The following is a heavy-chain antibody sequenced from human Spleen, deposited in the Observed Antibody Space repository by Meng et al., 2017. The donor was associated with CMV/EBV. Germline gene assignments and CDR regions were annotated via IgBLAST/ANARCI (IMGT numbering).Heavy chain of an antibody. J-gene: IGHJ5*02. CDR2: IIPIFGTS. Sequence: SGGTFTSYAISWVRQAPGQELEWMGAIIPIFGTSNYAQSLQGRVTITTDESMTTAYMELSGLKSEDTAVYYCATGDSTGWYQFSWFDPWGQGTLVTVSS. CDR3: ATGDSTGWYQFSWFDP. CDR1: GGTFTSYA. D-gene: IGHD6-19*01. V-gene: IGHV1-69*05.